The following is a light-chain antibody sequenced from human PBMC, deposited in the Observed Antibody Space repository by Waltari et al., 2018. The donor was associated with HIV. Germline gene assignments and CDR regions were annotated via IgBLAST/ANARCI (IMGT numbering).Light chain of an antibody. CDR1: QNISSNY. J-gene: IGKJ1*01. CDR2: GAS. V-gene: IGKV3-20*01. Sequence: EAVLAQSPGTLSLSPGERATLSCRARQNISSNYVVWYQKKAGQAPRPLLYGASSRATGIPDRFSGSGSRTDITLTISRLEPEDFAVYYCQQYGSSPRFGQGTKVEIK. CDR3: QQYGSSPR.